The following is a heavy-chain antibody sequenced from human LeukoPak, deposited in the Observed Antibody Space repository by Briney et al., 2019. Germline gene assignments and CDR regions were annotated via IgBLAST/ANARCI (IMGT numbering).Heavy chain of an antibody. CDR1: GYSISSGYY. J-gene: IGHJ4*02. CDR3: ARPRYGGNLFGY. D-gene: IGHD4-23*01. CDR2: MYHSGTT. V-gene: IGHV4-38-2*02. Sequence: SETLSLTCTVSGYSISSGYYWGWIRQPPGKGLEWIGSMYHSGTTYYNPSLKSRVTISVDTSKNQFSLKLSSVTAADTAVYYCARPRYGGNLFGYWGQGTLVTVSS.